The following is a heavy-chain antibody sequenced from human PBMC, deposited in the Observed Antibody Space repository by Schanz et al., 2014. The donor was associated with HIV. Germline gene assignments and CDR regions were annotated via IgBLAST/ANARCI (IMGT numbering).Heavy chain of an antibody. CDR2: IRSKAYGGTT. V-gene: IGHV3-49*05. J-gene: IGHJ6*02. D-gene: IGHD3-10*01. Sequence: EVQLVESGGGLVKPGRSLRLSCTASGFTFGDYPMSWFRQAPGKGLEWVGFIRSKAYGGTTGYAASVKGRFIISRDDSNNIAYLEVNSLKTEDTAVYYCGRVVTRWFGEPHYGMDVWGQGTTVTVSS. CDR3: GRVVTRWFGEPHYGMDV. CDR1: GFTFGDYP.